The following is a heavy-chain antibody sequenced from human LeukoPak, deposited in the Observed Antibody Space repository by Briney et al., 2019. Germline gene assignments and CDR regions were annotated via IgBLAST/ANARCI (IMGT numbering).Heavy chain of an antibody. D-gene: IGHD3-3*01. CDR3: ARQSTYDFWSGYYRGDPNWFDP. V-gene: IGHV4-38-2*01. CDR2: IYHSGST. CDR1: GYSISSGYY. Sequence: SETLSLTCAVSGYSISSGYYWGWIRQPPGNGLEWIGSIYHSGSTYYNPSLKSRVTISVDTSKNQFSLKLSSVTAADTAVYYCARQSTYDFWSGYYRGDPNWFDPWGQGTLVTVSS. J-gene: IGHJ5*02.